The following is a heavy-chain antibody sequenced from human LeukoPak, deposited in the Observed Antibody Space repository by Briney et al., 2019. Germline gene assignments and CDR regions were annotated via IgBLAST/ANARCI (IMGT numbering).Heavy chain of an antibody. CDR3: AALTLTGVVGRGWFDA. D-gene: IGHD3-3*01. J-gene: IGHJ5*02. Sequence: SETLSLTCSVSGDSISNNNWSWAWIRQLPGKGLEWIGTMPFDEKVSDNEIPSYNPSLKGRATISAEKSKNQLSLKVKSVTAADTASYYCAALTLTGVVGRGWFDAWGQGTLVIVSS. V-gene: IGHV4-39*01. CDR2: MPFDEKVSDNEIP. CDR1: GDSISNNNWS.